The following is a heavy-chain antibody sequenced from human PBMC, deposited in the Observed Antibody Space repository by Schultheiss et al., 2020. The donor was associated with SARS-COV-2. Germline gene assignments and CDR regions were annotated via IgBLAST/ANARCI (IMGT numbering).Heavy chain of an antibody. Sequence: SQTLSLTCTVSGGPISSYYWGWIRQPPGKGLEWIGEINHRGSTNYNPSLKSRVTISVDTSKNQFSLKLGSVTAAETAVYYCAGGRQLVGFDYWGQGTLVTVAS. D-gene: IGHD6-6*01. CDR2: INHRGST. CDR3: AGGRQLVGFDY. CDR1: GGPISSYY. J-gene: IGHJ4*02. V-gene: IGHV4-59*08.